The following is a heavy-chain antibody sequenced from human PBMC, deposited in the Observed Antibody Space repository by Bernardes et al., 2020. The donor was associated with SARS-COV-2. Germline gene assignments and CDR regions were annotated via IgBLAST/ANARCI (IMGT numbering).Heavy chain of an antibody. D-gene: IGHD6-13*01. CDR1: GYTFSRFW. CDR3: AREFIAAAIDY. J-gene: IGHJ4*02. V-gene: IGHV3-74*01. Sequence: GGSLRLSCAASGYTFSRFWMHWVRQAPGKGLVWVSRIDNYGSTLNYADSVKGRFTISRDNSKNTLYLLMNSLRAEDTAVYYCAREFIAAAIDYWGQGTLVTVSS. CDR2: IDNYGSTL.